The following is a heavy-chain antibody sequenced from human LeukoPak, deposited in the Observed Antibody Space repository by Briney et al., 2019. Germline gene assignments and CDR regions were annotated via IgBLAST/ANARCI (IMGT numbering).Heavy chain of an antibody. CDR2: LKSEIVSTTK. D-gene: IGHD3-3*01. CDR1: AFTFSNLC. CDR3: TSAGWGGSQRFDY. Sequence: GPSLRPSCAASAFTFSNLCMSSARHPPRNGLEWLVCLKSEIVSTTKDYAAPVRGRFSILRDDSKRTLYLQMNGLKTEDTAVYYCTSAGWGGSQRFDYWGQGSLVTV. V-gene: IGHV3-15*01. J-gene: IGHJ4*02.